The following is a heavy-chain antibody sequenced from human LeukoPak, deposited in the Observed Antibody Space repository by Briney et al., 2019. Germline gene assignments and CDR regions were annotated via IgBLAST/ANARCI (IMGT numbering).Heavy chain of an antibody. CDR1: GFTVSSKY. D-gene: IGHD3-22*01. J-gene: IGHJ4*02. V-gene: IGHV3-53*01. CDR2: IYSGGST. Sequence: TGGSLRLSCAASGFTVSSKYMSWVRQAPGKGLEWVSVIYSGGSTYYADSVKGRFTISRDNSKNTLYLQMNSLRAEDTAVYYCARHEYYYDSSCSAGPDYWGQGTLVTVSS. CDR3: ARHEYYYDSSCSAGPDY.